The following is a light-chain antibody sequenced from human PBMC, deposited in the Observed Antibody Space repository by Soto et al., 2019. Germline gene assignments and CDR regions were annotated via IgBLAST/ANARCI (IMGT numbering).Light chain of an antibody. Sequence: DVPMTQSPSSLSASVGDRVTITCRASQDIRHDLGWFQQKPGEAPKRLIYAASSLQSGVPSRFNGSASGTEFTLTLSSLQPEDFAPYYCLQHNSHPFTFGQGTRLEI. V-gene: IGKV1-17*01. CDR3: LQHNSHPFT. CDR2: AAS. J-gene: IGKJ2*01. CDR1: QDIRHD.